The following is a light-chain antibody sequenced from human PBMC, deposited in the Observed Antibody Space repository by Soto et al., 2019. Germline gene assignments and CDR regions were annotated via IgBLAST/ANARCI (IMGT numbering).Light chain of an antibody. J-gene: IGKJ5*01. CDR3: MQSTQSPPT. V-gene: IGKV2D-29*02. CDR2: EVS. Sequence: DVSMTQPPLSLSVAPGQPASISCKSSQSLLHITGETFLFWYLQKPGQSPQLLIYEVSTRVSGVPDRFSGSGSGTDFTLEIIRVETDDVVIYYCMQSTQSPPTFGQGTRLEIK. CDR1: QSLLHITGETF.